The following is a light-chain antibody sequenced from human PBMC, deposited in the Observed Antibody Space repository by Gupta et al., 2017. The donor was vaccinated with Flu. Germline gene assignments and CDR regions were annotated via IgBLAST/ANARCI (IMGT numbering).Light chain of an antibody. J-gene: IGKJ1*01. CDR3: QQYNSDSRT. Sequence: DIQMTQSPSTLSASVGDRVTITCRASQSISSWLAWYQQKPGKAPKLLIYKASSLESGVPSRFSGSRSGTEFTLTISSLQPDDFATYYCQQYNSDSRTFGQGTKVEIQ. CDR2: KAS. CDR1: QSISSW. V-gene: IGKV1-5*03.